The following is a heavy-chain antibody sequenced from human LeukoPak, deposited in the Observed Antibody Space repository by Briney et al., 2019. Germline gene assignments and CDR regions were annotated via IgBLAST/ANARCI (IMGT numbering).Heavy chain of an antibody. Sequence: ASVKVSCKASGGTFSSYAISWVRQAPGQGLEWMGRIIPILGIANYAQKFQGRVTITADKSTSTAYMELSSLRSEDTAVYYCARGCNRSSTSCYDYWGQGTLVTVSS. J-gene: IGHJ4*02. D-gene: IGHD2-2*01. CDR1: GGTFSSYA. CDR2: IIPILGIA. CDR3: ARGCNRSSTSCYDY. V-gene: IGHV1-69*04.